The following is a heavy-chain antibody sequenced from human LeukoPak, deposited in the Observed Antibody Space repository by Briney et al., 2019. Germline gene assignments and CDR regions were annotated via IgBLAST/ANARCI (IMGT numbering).Heavy chain of an antibody. J-gene: IGHJ4*02. CDR2: NSSSGSAI. Sequence: GGSLRLSCAASGFTFSSYEMNWVRQAPGKGLEWVSKNSSSGSAIYYADSVKGRFTISRDNANSSLNLQMNSLRVEDTAVYYCARGGSLGYWGQGTLVTVSS. V-gene: IGHV3-48*03. CDR1: GFTFSSYE. D-gene: IGHD6-19*01. CDR3: ARGGSLGY.